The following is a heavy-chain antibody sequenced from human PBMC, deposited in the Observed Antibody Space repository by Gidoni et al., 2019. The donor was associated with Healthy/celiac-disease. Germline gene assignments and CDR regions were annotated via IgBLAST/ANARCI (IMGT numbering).Heavy chain of an antibody. CDR3: AKDHTLSGGPVWSYGMDV. CDR1: GFTFSSYG. V-gene: IGHV3-30*18. CDR2: ISYDGSNK. J-gene: IGHJ6*02. D-gene: IGHD2-8*01. Sequence: QVQLVESGGGVVQPGRSLRLSCAASGFTFSSYGMHWVRQAPGKGLEWVAVISYDGSNKYYADSVKGRFTISRDNFKNTLYLQMNSLRAEDTAVYYCAKDHTLSGGPVWSYGMDVWGQGTTVTVSS.